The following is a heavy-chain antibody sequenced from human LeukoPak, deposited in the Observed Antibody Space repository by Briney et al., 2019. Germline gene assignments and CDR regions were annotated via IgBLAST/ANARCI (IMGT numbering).Heavy chain of an antibody. V-gene: IGHV4-39*07. CDR1: GGSVSSSSYY. D-gene: IGHD3-3*01. CDR2: IYYSGST. CDR3: ARGAVEAIFGVVSLGRFDP. Sequence: SETLSLTCTVSGGSVSSSSYYWGWIRQPPGKGLEWIGSIYYSGSTYYNPSLKSRVTISVDTSKNQFSLKLSSVTAADTAVYYCARGAVEAIFGVVSLGRFDPWGQGTLVTVSS. J-gene: IGHJ5*02.